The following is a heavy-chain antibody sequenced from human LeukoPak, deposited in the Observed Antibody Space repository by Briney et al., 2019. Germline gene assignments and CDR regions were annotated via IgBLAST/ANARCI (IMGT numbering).Heavy chain of an antibody. CDR1: GFTFSDYA. CDR3: ANGWSPDY. D-gene: IGHD2-15*01. V-gene: IGHV3-23*01. CDR2: ISGSGGST. Sequence: GGSLRLSCVVSGFTFSDYAMSWVRQAPGKGLEWVSGISGSGGSTYYADSVKGRFTIFRDNSKNTLYLQMNSLRAEDTAVYHCANGWSPDYWGRGTLVTVSS. J-gene: IGHJ4*02.